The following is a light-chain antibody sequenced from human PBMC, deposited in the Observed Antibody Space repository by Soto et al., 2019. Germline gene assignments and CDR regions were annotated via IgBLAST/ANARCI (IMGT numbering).Light chain of an antibody. J-gene: IGKJ1*01. V-gene: IGKV1-6*02. CDR2: AGS. CDR3: LQDCRYQWS. CDR1: QGIRSD. Sequence: AIQMTQSPSSLSASVGDRVTITFRASQGIRSDLGWFQQKPGKAPKSLIYAGSKLHSGVPSRFRGNASGTEFSLTISGLQPDDFATYYCLQDCRYQWSLGQGAKVDIK.